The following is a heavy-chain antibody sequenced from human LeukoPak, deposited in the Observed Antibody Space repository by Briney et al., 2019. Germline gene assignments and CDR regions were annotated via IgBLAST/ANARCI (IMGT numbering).Heavy chain of an antibody. CDR3: ARDSSESLLAGEGEVVTAPNEY. J-gene: IGHJ4*02. CDR1: GYTFTNYY. Sequence: ASVKVSCKASGYTFTNYYMHWVRQAPGQGLEWMGIINPSGGSTSYAQKFQGRVTMTTDTSTSTAYMELRSLRSDDTAVYYCARDSSESLLAGEGEVVTAPNEYWGQGTLVTVSS. V-gene: IGHV1-46*01. D-gene: IGHD2-21*02. CDR2: INPSGGST.